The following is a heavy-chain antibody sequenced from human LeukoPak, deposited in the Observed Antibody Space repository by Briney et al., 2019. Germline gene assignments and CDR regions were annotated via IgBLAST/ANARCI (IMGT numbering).Heavy chain of an antibody. V-gene: IGHV4-4*02. Sequence: SGTLSLTCAVSGGSISSSNWWSWVRQPPGKGLEWIGEIYHSGSTNYNPSLKSRVTISVDKSKNQFSLKLGSVTAADTAVYYCAREEGMTTVTSGYYYYYMDVWGKGTTVTVSS. CDR3: AREEGMTTVTSGYYYYYMDV. D-gene: IGHD4-17*01. J-gene: IGHJ6*03. CDR1: GGSISSSNW. CDR2: IYHSGST.